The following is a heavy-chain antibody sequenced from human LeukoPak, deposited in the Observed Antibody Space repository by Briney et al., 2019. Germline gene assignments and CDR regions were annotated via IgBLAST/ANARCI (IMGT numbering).Heavy chain of an antibody. D-gene: IGHD5-18*01. J-gene: IGHJ4*02. V-gene: IGHV3-21*01. CDR2: ISSSSSYI. Sequence: PGGSLRLSCAASGFTFSSYSMNWVRQAPGKGLEWVSSISSSSSYIYYADSVKGRFTISRDNAKNSLYLQMNSLRAEDTAVYYRARDSSLRGYSYEFDYWGQGTLVTVSS. CDR3: ARDSSLRGYSYEFDY. CDR1: GFTFSSYS.